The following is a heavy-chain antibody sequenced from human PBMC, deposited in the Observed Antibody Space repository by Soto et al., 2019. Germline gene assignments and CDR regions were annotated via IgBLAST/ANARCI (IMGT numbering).Heavy chain of an antibody. J-gene: IGHJ4*02. CDR1: GFTFSSDA. CDR2: ISDRGDKT. V-gene: IGHV3-23*01. Sequence: GGSLRLSCAASGFTFSSDAMSWVRQAPGKGLEWVSAISDRGDKTYYADSVKGRFTVSRDNSKNTLYLQMNSLRAEDTAVYFCAKDPNDYDSSAYYVDYWGRGTLVTVSS. CDR3: AKDPNDYDSSAYYVDY. D-gene: IGHD3-22*01.